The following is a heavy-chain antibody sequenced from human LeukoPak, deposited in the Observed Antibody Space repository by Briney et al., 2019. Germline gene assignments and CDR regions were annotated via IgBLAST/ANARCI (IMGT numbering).Heavy chain of an antibody. V-gene: IGHV3-23*01. J-gene: IGHJ4*02. CDR1: GFTFSSYA. Sequence: GGSLRLSCAASGFTFSSYAMSWVRQAPGKGLEWVSAITGSGGTTYYADSVKGRFTISGDNSKNTLYLQMNSLRAEDTAVYYCAKGGHYYYDSSDYWGQGTLVTVSS. CDR3: AKGGHYYYDSSDY. CDR2: ITGSGGTT. D-gene: IGHD3-22*01.